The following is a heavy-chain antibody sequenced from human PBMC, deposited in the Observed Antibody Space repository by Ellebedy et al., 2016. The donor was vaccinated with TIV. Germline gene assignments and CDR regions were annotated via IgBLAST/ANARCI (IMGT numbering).Heavy chain of an antibody. CDR3: ARAPAAAGSSPDY. CDR2: INHSGST. CDR1: GGSFSGYY. Sequence: SETLSLTXAVYGGSFSGYYWSWIRQPPGKGLEWIGEINHSGSTNYNPSLKSRVTISVDTSKNQFSLKLSSVTAADTAVYYCARAPAAAGSSPDYWGQGTLVTVSS. J-gene: IGHJ4*02. D-gene: IGHD2-2*01. V-gene: IGHV4-34*01.